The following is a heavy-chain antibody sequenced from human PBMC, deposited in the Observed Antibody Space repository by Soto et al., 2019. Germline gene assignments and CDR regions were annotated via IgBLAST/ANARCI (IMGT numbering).Heavy chain of an antibody. CDR2: IIYNGDTS. Sequence: EVQLLEAGGGLIQPGGSLRLSGSASGFNFGDYGMSWVRLAPGKGLEWLSAIIYNGDTSYYADSVRGRFTISRDNSKNTLYLQLNDLGAADTAIYYCAKDYDYGDSLPYDCWGQGTLVTVSS. CDR1: GFNFGDYG. J-gene: IGHJ4*02. V-gene: IGHV3-23*01. CDR3: AKDYDYGDSLPYDC. D-gene: IGHD4-17*01.